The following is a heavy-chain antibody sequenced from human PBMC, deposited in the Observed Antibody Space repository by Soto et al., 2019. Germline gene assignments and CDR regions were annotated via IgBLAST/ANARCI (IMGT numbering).Heavy chain of an antibody. CDR3: ARDPLLHGNITLDWFDP. J-gene: IGHJ5*02. CDR2: ISSSGSTI. CDR1: GFTFSDYY. D-gene: IGHD3-10*01. V-gene: IGHV3-11*04. Sequence: GGSLRLSCAASGFTFSDYYMSWIRQAPGKGLEWVSYISSSGSTIYYAGSVKGRFTISRDNAKNSLYLQMNSLRDEDTAVYYCARDPLLHGNITLDWFDPWGQGTLVTVSS.